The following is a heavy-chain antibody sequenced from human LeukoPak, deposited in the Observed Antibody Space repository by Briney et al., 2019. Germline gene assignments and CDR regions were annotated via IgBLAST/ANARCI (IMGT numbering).Heavy chain of an antibody. CDR3: ARDRGGIAAAGWFDP. CDR2: IYYSVST. Sequence: SETLSLTCTVSGGSISSYDLSWIRQPPGKGLEWIGYIYYSVSTNYNPSLKSRCTISVDTSKNQFSLKLSSVTAADTAVYYCARDRGGIAAAGWFDPWGQGTLVTVSS. CDR1: GGSISSYD. J-gene: IGHJ5*02. D-gene: IGHD6-13*01. V-gene: IGHV4-59*12.